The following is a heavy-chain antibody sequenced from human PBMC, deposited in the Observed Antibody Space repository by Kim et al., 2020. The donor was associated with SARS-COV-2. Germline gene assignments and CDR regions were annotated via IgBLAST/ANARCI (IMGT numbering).Heavy chain of an antibody. CDR2: ISGSGGST. CDR1: GFTFSSYA. V-gene: IGHV3-23*01. Sequence: GGSLRLSCAASGFTFSSYAMSWVRQAPGKGLEWVSAISGSGGSTYYADSVKGRFTISRDNSKNTLYLQMNSLRAEDTAVYYCAKRSTTLVVVIAPLHYWGQGTLVTVSS. J-gene: IGHJ4*02. D-gene: IGHD2-21*01. CDR3: AKRSTTLVVVIAPLHY.